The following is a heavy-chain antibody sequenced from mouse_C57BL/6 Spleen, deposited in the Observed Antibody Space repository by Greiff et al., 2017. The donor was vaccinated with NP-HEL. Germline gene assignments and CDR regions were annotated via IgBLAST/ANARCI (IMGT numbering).Heavy chain of an antibody. V-gene: IGHV7-3*01. CDR2: IRNKANGYTT. D-gene: IGHD2-4*01. CDR1: GFTFTDYY. CDR3: ARFLLRDCAMDY. Sequence: EVKLMESGGGLVQPGGSLSLSCAASGFTFTDYYMSWVRQPPGKALEWLGFIRNKANGYTTEYSASVKGRFTISRDNSQSILYLQMNALRAEDSATYYCARFLLRDCAMDYWGQGTSVTVSS. J-gene: IGHJ4*01.